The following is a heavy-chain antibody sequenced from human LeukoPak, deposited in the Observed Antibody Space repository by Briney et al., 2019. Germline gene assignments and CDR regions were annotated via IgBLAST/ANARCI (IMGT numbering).Heavy chain of an antibody. CDR3: ARDVLLYYGMDV. Sequence: PGGSLRLSCAASGLTVSSNYMSWVRQAPGKGLEWVSVIYSGGSTYYADSVKGRFTISRDNSKNTLYLQMNSLRAEDTAVYYCARDVLLYYGMDVWGQGTTVTVSS. CDR2: IYSGGST. CDR1: GLTVSSNY. V-gene: IGHV3-66*01. D-gene: IGHD2-15*01. J-gene: IGHJ6*02.